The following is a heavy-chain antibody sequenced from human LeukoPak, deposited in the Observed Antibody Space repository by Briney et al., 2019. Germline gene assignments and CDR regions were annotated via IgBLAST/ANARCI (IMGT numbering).Heavy chain of an antibody. V-gene: IGHV3-23*01. CDR1: GFTFSSYA. CDR2: ISGSGGST. Sequence: GGSLRLSCAASGFTFSSYAMRWVRQAPGKGLEWVSGISGSGGSTYYADSVKGRFTISRDCAKNTLYLQSNSLRAEDTAVYYCARGRGGYDRAFDYWGQGTLVTVSS. J-gene: IGHJ4*02. D-gene: IGHD5-12*01. CDR3: ARGRGGYDRAFDY.